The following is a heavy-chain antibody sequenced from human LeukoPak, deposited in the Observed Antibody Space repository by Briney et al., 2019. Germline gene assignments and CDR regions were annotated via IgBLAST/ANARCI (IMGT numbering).Heavy chain of an antibody. V-gene: IGHV4-61*01. CDR2: IYYSGST. CDR1: GGSVSSGSYY. Sequence: SETLSLTCTVSGGSVSSGSYYWSWIRQPPGKGLEWIGYIYYSGSTNYNPSLESRVTISVDTSKNQFSLKLSSVTAADTAVYYCARYSGSRHYGMDVWGQGTTVTVSS. CDR3: ARYSGSRHYGMDV. D-gene: IGHD6-6*01. J-gene: IGHJ6*02.